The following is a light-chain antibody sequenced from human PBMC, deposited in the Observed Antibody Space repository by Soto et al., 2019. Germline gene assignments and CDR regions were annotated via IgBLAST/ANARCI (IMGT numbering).Light chain of an antibody. CDR2: AAS. J-gene: IGKJ5*01. CDR1: QSISSY. Sequence: AILLTPSPSPPSGSVGDRGTLTCRASQSISSYLNWYQQKPGKAPKLLIYAASSLQSGVPSRFSGSGSGTDFTLTISSLQPEDFATYYCQQLNSYPITFGQGTRLEIK. CDR3: QQLNSYPIT. V-gene: IGKV1-13*02.